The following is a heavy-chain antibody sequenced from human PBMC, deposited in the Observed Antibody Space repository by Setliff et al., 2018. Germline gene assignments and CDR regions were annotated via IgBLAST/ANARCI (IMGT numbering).Heavy chain of an antibody. J-gene: IGHJ2*01. CDR3: ARHRRDTTTTIGYFDL. CDR2: IHHSGGT. CDR1: GVSFSNYY. D-gene: IGHD5-18*01. V-gene: IGHV4-34*01. Sequence: SETLSLTCTVYGVSFSNYYWSWIRQRPGKGLEWLGEIHHSGGTSYNPSLKSRVTISIDTSKNQFSLNLNSVTAADTAVYYCARHRRDTTTTIGYFDLWGRGILVTVSS.